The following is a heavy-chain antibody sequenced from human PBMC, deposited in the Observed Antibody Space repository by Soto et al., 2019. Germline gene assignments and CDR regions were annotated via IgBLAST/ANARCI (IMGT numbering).Heavy chain of an antibody. CDR3: AIGYSYGSPSWQSSNYYDSSGYYYFDY. D-gene: IGHD3-22*01. CDR2: IKSKTDGGTT. Sequence: PGVSLRLSCAASGFTFSNAWMNWVRQAPGTGLEWVGRIKSKTDGGTTDYAAPVKGSFTISRDNSKNTLHLQMNSLRAEDTAVYYCAIGYSYGSPSWQSSNYYDSSGYYYFDYWGQGTLVTVSS. V-gene: IGHV3-15*07. CDR1: GFTFSNAW. J-gene: IGHJ4*02.